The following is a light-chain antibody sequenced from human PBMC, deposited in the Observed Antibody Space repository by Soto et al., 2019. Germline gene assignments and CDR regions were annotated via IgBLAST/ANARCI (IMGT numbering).Light chain of an antibody. CDR1: QSVRSER. J-gene: IGKJ5*01. CDR3: QQSYSTPIT. CDR2: DAS. V-gene: IGKV3D-20*02. Sequence: EIVLTQSPDTLSLSPGERATLSCRASQSVRSERLAWYQQKRGQAPTLLIFDASSRASGTPERFSGSGSGTDFTLTISSLQPEDFATYYCQQSYSTPITFGQGTQLEIK.